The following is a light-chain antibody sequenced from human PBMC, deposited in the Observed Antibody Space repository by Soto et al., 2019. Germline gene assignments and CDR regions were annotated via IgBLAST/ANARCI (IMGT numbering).Light chain of an antibody. CDR2: EVS. Sequence: QSALTQPPSASGSPGQSVAISCTGTSSDVGGYNYVSWYQQHPGKAPKLMIYEVSYRPSGISNRFSGSKSGNTASLTISGLQAEDEADYYCSSYTSSTNYVFGTGTKVTVL. CDR3: SSYTSSTNYV. J-gene: IGLJ1*01. CDR1: SSDVGGYNY. V-gene: IGLV2-14*01.